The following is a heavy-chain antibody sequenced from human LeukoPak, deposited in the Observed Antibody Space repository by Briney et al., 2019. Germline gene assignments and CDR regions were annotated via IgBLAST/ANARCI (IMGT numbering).Heavy chain of an antibody. Sequence: SETLSLTCAVSGYSISSSNYWAWIRQPPGKGLEWIGHIYYSGSIYYNPSLKSRVTMSVDTSKNQFSLKLSSVTAVDTAVYYCARKATTGLTKAAFDIWGQGTMVTVSS. CDR2: IYYSGSI. D-gene: IGHD4-17*01. V-gene: IGHV4-28*05. J-gene: IGHJ3*02. CDR3: ARKATTGLTKAAFDI. CDR1: GYSISSSNY.